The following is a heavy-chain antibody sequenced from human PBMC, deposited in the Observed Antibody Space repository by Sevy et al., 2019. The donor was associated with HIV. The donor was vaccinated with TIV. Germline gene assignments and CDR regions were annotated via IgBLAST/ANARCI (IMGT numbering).Heavy chain of an antibody. D-gene: IGHD3-3*01. Sequence: ASVKVSCMVSGYTLTKLPMHWVRQAPGKGLEWMGGFDPEDGETIYAQKFQGRVTMTEDTSTDTAYMELSSLRSEDTAVYYCATLDFWSDYPLYDRDVWGQGTTVTVSS. CDR3: ATLDFWSDYPLYDRDV. CDR2: FDPEDGET. CDR1: GYTLTKLP. J-gene: IGHJ6*02. V-gene: IGHV1-24*01.